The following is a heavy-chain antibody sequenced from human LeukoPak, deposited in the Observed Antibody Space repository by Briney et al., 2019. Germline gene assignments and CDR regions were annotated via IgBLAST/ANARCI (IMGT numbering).Heavy chain of an antibody. V-gene: IGHV3-23*01. D-gene: IGHD3-10*01. J-gene: IGHJ4*02. Sequence: GGSLRLSCAASDFNFITYAMSWVRQAPGKGLEWVSTISGGGDVTYYADSVKGLFTISRDNSKNTLYLQMNSLRVEDTAVYYCARVSSMLRGPLVIYYFDFWGQGTLVTVSS. CDR2: ISGGGDVT. CDR1: DFNFITYA. CDR3: ARVSSMLRGPLVIYYFDF.